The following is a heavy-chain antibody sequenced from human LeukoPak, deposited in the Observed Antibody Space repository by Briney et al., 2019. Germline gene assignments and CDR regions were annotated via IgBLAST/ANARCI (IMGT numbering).Heavy chain of an antibody. D-gene: IGHD3-10*01. J-gene: IGHJ5*02. CDR2: ISWNSGSI. V-gene: IGHV3-9*01. CDR3: AKAAANYGSGVNWFDP. Sequence: GGSLRLSCAASGFTFDDYAMHWVRQAPGKGLEWVSGISWNSGSIGYADSVKGRFTISRDNAKNSLYLQMNSLRAEDTAVYYCAKAAANYGSGVNWFDPWGQGTLVTVSS. CDR1: GFTFDDYA.